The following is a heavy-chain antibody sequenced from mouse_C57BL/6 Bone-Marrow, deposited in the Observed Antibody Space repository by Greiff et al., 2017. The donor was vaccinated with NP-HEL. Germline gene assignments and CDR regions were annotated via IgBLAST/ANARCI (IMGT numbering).Heavy chain of an antibody. CDR2: ISSGGDYI. CDR1: GFTFSSYA. CDR3: TRDAFYINPFDY. D-gene: IGHD2-5*01. V-gene: IGHV5-9-1*02. Sequence: EVKLVESGEGLVKPGGSLKLSCAASGFTFSSYAMSWVRQTPEKRLEWVAYISSGGDYIYYADTVKGRFTISRDNARNTLYLQMSSLKSEDTAMYYCTRDAFYINPFDYWGQGTTLTVSS. J-gene: IGHJ2*01.